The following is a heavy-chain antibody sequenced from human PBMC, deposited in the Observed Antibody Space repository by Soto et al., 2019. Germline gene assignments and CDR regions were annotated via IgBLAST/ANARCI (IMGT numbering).Heavy chain of an antibody. V-gene: IGHV3-33*08. CDR1: GFNFSSYT. D-gene: IGHD2-15*01. CDR2: IWYDGSNK. J-gene: IGHJ3*02. Sequence: GGSLRLSCAASGFNFSSYTMNWVRQAPGKGLEWVAVIWYDGSNKYYADSVKGRFTISRDNSKNTLYLQMNSLRAEDTAVYYCARSIADYCSGGSCYTHDAFDIWGQGTMVTVSS. CDR3: ARSIADYCSGGSCYTHDAFDI.